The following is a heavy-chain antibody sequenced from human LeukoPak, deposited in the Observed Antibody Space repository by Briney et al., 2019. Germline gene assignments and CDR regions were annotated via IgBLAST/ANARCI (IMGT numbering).Heavy chain of an antibody. CDR2: TRNKAYSYTT. CDR3: ARGMVTALDY. V-gene: IGHV3-72*01. D-gene: IGHD2-21*02. J-gene: IGHJ4*02. Sequence: PGGSLRLSCAASGFTLNDHYMDWVRQAPGKGLEWVGRTRNKAYSYTTEYAASVKGRFTISRDDSKNSLYLQMNSLKAEDTAMYYCARGMVTALDYWGQGTLVTVSS. CDR1: GFTLNDHY.